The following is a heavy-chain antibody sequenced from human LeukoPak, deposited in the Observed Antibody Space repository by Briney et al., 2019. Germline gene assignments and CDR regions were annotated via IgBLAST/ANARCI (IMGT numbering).Heavy chain of an antibody. J-gene: IGHJ4*02. Sequence: GGSLRLSCAASGFTFSSYAMSWVRQAPGKGLEWVSAISGSGGSTYYADSVKGRFTISRDNSKNTLYLQMNSLRAEDTAVCYCAKGQGTYDSSGYFEYYFDYWGQGTLVTVSS. V-gene: IGHV3-23*01. CDR3: AKGQGTYDSSGYFEYYFDY. CDR2: ISGSGGST. CDR1: GFTFSSYA. D-gene: IGHD3-22*01.